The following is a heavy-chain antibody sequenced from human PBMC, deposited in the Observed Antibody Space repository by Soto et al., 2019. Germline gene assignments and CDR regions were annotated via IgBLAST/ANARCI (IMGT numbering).Heavy chain of an antibody. CDR3: ASPVPNYYDSSGYYPFRY. J-gene: IGHJ4*02. CDR1: GCTFSSYA. CDR2: IIPIFGTA. V-gene: IGHV1-69*13. Sequence: ASVKVSCKASGCTFSSYAISWVRQAPGQGLEWMGGIIPIFGTANYAQKFQGRVTITADESTSTAYMELSSLRSEDTAVYYCASPVPNYYDSSGYYPFRYWGQGTLVTVS. D-gene: IGHD3-22*01.